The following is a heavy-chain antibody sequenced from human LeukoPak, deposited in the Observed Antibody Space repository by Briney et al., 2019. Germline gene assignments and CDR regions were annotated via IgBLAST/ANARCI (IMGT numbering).Heavy chain of an antibody. CDR3: ARDIAAAGTFDY. CDR1: GGSVSSSSYY. D-gene: IGHD6-13*01. J-gene: IGHJ4*02. CDR2: ILYGGST. Sequence: SETLSLTCTVSGGSVSSSSYYWSWIRQPPGKGLEWIGYILYGGSTSYNPSLKSRVTISVDTSKNQVSLQLSSVTAADTAVYYCARDIAAAGTFDYWGQGTLVTVSS. V-gene: IGHV4-61*01.